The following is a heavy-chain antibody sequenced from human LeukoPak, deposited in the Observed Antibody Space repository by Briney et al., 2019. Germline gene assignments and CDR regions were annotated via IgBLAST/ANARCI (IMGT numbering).Heavy chain of an antibody. CDR2: MNPNSGNT. CDR3: ARSPSGYPTGY. V-gene: IGHV1-8*03. J-gene: IGHJ4*02. D-gene: IGHD3-22*01. Sequence: VASVKVSCKASGYTFTSYDINWVRQATGQGLEWMGWMNPNSGNTDYAQKFQGRVTITRNTSISTAYMELSSLRSEDTAVYYCARSPSGYPTGYWGQGTLVTVSS. CDR1: GYTFTSYD.